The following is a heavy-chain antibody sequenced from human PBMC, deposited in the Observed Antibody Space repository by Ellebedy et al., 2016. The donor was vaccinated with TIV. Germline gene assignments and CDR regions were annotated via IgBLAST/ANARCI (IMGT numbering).Heavy chain of an antibody. V-gene: IGHV1-46*01. J-gene: IGHJ4*02. Sequence: ASVKVSXXASGYTFTSYYMHWVRQAPGQGLEWMGIINPSGGSTSYAQKFQGRVTMARDTSTSTVYMELSSLRSEDTAVYYCARGGYGDYWEYWGQGTLVTVSS. CDR2: INPSGGST. D-gene: IGHD4-17*01. CDR1: GYTFTSYY. CDR3: ARGGYGDYWEY.